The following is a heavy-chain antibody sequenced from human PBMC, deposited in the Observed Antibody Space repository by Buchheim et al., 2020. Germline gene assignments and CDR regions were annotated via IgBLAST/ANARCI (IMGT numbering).Heavy chain of an antibody. CDR1: GFTFSSYG. Sequence: QVQLVESGGGVVQPGRSLRLSCAASGFTFSSYGMHWVRQAPGKGLEWVAVIWYDGSNKYYADSVKGRFTISRDNSKNTLYWQMNGLSAEETAVYYGAGDAVCISTSCHPHYGMDVWGQGTT. D-gene: IGHD2-2*01. V-gene: IGHV3-33*01. CDR2: IWYDGSNK. J-gene: IGHJ6*02. CDR3: AGDAVCISTSCHPHYGMDV.